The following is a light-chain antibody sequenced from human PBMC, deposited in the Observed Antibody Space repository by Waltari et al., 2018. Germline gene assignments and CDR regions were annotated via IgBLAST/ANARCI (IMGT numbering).Light chain of an antibody. J-gene: IGLJ1*01. CDR3: CSYAGRGTYV. Sequence: QSALTQPASVSGTPGQSITISGTGTTSDVGSYGLVSWYQQHPGEAPKLLLCEVFKRPPDISSRFSGSKSGSTASLTISGLQPEDEADYYCCSYAGRGTYVFGSGTKVTVL. CDR1: TSDVGSYGL. CDR2: EVF. V-gene: IGLV2-23*02.